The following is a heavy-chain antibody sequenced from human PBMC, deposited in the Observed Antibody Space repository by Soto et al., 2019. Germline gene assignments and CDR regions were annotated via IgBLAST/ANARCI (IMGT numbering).Heavy chain of an antibody. V-gene: IGHV3-21*01. J-gene: IGHJ4*02. Sequence: VQLVESGGGLVKPGGSLRLSCAASGLSFRDYYMSWVRQAPGKGREWVSSIRGKSTYIYYAASVKGRFTISRENARNSVYLQMHSLRAEDTAVYYCARDKGYGDDLDSWGQGTLVTVSS. CDR3: ARDKGYGDDLDS. CDR1: GLSFRDYY. D-gene: IGHD4-17*01. CDR2: IRGKSTYI.